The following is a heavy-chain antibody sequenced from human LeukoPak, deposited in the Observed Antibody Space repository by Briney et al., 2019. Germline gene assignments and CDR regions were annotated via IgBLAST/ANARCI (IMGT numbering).Heavy chain of an antibody. Sequence: AASVKVSCKASGYTFTSYGISWVRQAPGQGLEWMGWISAYNGNTNYAQKLQGRVTMTTDTSTSTAYMELSSLRSENTAVYYCARGGGEGSGYYSPFDYWGQGTLVTVSS. D-gene: IGHD3-22*01. CDR3: ARGGGEGSGYYSPFDY. J-gene: IGHJ4*02. V-gene: IGHV1-18*01. CDR2: ISAYNGNT. CDR1: GYTFTSYG.